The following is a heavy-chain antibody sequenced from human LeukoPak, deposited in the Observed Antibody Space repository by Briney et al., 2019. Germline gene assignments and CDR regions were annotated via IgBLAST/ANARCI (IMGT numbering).Heavy chain of an antibody. CDR1: GFTFSSYA. Sequence: SGGSLRLSCAASGFTFSSYAMSWVRQAPGKGLEWVSSISGSGISTYYANSVKGRFSISRDNARNSLYLQMNSLRAEDTALYYCTTLGYHLDSWGQGTLVTVSS. V-gene: IGHV3-23*01. J-gene: IGHJ4*02. D-gene: IGHD3-22*01. CDR3: TTLGYHLDS. CDR2: ISGSGIST.